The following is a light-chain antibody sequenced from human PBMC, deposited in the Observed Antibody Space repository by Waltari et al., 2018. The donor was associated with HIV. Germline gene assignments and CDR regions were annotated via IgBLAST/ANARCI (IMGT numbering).Light chain of an antibody. V-gene: IGLV3-25*03. J-gene: IGLJ2*01. CDR3: QSSDTSGTY. CDR2: NDT. Sequence: FELTQPPSMSVSPGQTARITCSGDALPKLFAYWFQQKSGQAPVLLIFNDTERQTGIPARFSGSSSGTVATLTISGVRAEDEADYYCQSSDTSGTYFGGGTKLTVL. CDR1: ALPKLF.